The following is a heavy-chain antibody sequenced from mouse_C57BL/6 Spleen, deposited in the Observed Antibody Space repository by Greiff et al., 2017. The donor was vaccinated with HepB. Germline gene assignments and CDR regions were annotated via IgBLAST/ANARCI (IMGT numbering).Heavy chain of an antibody. CDR2: INYKGSST. J-gene: IGHJ1*03. Sequence: EVQLVESEGGLVQPGSSMKLSCTASGFTFSDYYMAWVRQVPEKGLEWVANINYKGSSTYYLASLKSRFIISRDNAKNILYLQMSSLKSEDTATYYCARDPPHYYGSSYWYFDVWGTGTTVTVSS. CDR1: GFTFSDYY. CDR3: ARDPPHYYGSSYWYFDV. D-gene: IGHD1-1*01. V-gene: IGHV5-16*01.